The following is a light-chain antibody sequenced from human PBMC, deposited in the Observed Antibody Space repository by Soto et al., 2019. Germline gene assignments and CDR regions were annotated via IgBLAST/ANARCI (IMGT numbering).Light chain of an antibody. CDR2: GAS. J-gene: IGKJ2*01. CDR3: QQFGSSPEYT. CDR1: QSVSSSQ. Sequence: EIVLTQSPGTLSLSPGERATLSCRASQSVSSSQLAWYQQKPGQAPSLLIYGASTTATGIPDRFSGGWSGTDFTLTISRLETEDFAVYYCQQFGSSPEYTFGQGTKLEVK. V-gene: IGKV3-20*01.